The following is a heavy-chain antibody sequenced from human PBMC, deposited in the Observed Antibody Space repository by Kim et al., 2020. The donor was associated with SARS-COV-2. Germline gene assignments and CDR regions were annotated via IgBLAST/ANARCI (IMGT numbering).Heavy chain of an antibody. Sequence: GGSLRLSCAASGFTFNIYSMNWVRQTPVKGLEWVSYITSDERTIYYADAVRGRFTISRDKAKNLVYLHMNSLRDEDTAVYYCARSVAGRFDYWGQGALVTVSS. CDR3: ARSVAGRFDY. J-gene: IGHJ4*02. CDR1: GFTFNIYS. D-gene: IGHD6-13*01. CDR2: ITSDERTI. V-gene: IGHV3-48*02.